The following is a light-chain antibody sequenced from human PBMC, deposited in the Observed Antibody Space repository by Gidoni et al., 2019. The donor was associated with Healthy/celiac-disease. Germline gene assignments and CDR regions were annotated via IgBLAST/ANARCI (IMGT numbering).Light chain of an antibody. V-gene: IGLV3-21*04. CDR2: YDS. CDR3: QVWDSSSDWV. CDR1: NIGSKS. Sequence: SYVLTQPPSVSVAPGKTARITCGGNNIGSKSVHWYQPKPGQAPVLVIYYDSDRPSGIPERFSGSNSGNTATLTISRVEAGDEADYYCQVWDSSSDWVFGGGTKLTVL. J-gene: IGLJ3*02.